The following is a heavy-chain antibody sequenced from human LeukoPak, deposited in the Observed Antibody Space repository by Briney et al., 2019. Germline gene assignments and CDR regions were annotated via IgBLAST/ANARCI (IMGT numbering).Heavy chain of an antibody. D-gene: IGHD6-13*01. CDR3: ATEYWYRHDY. J-gene: IGHJ4*02. Sequence: GGSLRLSCAPSGFNFNYYFMAWVRQAPGKGLEWLATIDKDGSGTEYIDSVRDRFTISRDNTKKSIHLQRSSLSADGTAVYFCATEYWYRHDYWGQGTLVTVSS. V-gene: IGHV3-7*01. CDR1: GFNFNYYF. CDR2: IDKDGSGT.